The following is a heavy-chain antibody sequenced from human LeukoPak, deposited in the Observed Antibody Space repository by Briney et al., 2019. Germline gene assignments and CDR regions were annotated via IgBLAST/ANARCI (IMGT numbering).Heavy chain of an antibody. D-gene: IGHD2-15*01. J-gene: IGHJ4*02. CDR3: AREVVSTPSNFDS. CDR2: IKTDGSEK. Sequence: SGGSLRLSCEASGFTFSSYWMSWVRQAPGKGLEWVANIKTDGSEKYYVDSVKGRFTISRDNAKNSLYLQMNSLRAEDTAVYYCAREVVSTPSNFDSWGQGTLVTVSS. CDR1: GFTFSSYW. V-gene: IGHV3-7*03.